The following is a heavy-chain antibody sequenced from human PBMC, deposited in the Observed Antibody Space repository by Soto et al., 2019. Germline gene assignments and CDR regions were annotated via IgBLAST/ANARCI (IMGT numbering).Heavy chain of an antibody. V-gene: IGHV3-30-3*01. CDR1: GFTFSSYA. Sequence: ESGGGVVQPGRSLRLSCAASGFTFSSYAMHWVRQAPGKGLEWVAVISYDGSNKYYADSVKGRFTISRDNSKNTLYLQMNSLRAEDTAVYYCARAYSSSWVSDDAFDIWGQGTMVTVSS. J-gene: IGHJ3*02. CDR3: ARAYSSSWVSDDAFDI. D-gene: IGHD6-13*01. CDR2: ISYDGSNK.